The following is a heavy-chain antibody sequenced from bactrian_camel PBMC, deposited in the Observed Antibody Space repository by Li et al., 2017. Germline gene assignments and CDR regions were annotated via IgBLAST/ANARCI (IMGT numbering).Heavy chain of an antibody. CDR1: AYTLRPYC. Sequence: HVQLVESGGGAVQAGGSLRLSCEAYAYTLRPYCMGWFRQSPGKEREGVAAIMILGATTYYADSVKGRFTISQDNAKNMVYLQMNSLKPEDTALYYCEADLGCSYCTAGSRYPDFRYRGQGTQVTVS. CDR2: IMILGATT. J-gene: IGHJ6*01. D-gene: IGHD7*01. V-gene: IGHV3-3*01. CDR3: EADLGCSYCTAGSRYPDFRY.